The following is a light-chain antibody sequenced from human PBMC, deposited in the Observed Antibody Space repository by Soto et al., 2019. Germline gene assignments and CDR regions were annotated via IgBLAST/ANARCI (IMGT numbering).Light chain of an antibody. V-gene: IGLV1-44*01. CDR2: SNN. Sequence: QSVLTQPPSASGTPGQRVTISCSGSSSNIGSKTVNWYQQLPGTAPKLLIYSNNQRPSGVPDRFSGSKSGTSASLAISGLQSEDEADYYCAAWDDSLNGVVFGGGTKLTVX. CDR1: SSNIGSKT. J-gene: IGLJ2*01. CDR3: AAWDDSLNGVV.